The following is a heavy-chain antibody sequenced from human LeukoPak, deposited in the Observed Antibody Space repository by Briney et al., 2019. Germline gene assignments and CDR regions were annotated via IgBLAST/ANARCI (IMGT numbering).Heavy chain of an antibody. CDR3: ARTTYSSSFGYWFDP. CDR1: GFTFSDYY. V-gene: IGHV3-11*04. D-gene: IGHD6-6*01. CDR2: ISSSGSTI. Sequence: GGSLRLSCAASGFTFSDYYMSWIRQAPGKGLEWVSYISSSGSTIYYADSVKGRFTISRDNAKNSLYLQMNSLRAEDTAVYYCARTTYSSSFGYWFDPWGQGTLVTASS. J-gene: IGHJ5*02.